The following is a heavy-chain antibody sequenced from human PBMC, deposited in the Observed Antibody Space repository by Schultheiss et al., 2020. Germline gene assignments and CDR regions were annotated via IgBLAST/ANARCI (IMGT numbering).Heavy chain of an antibody. V-gene: IGHV4-34*01. J-gene: IGHJ2*01. D-gene: IGHD1-26*01. CDR1: GFTFSSYA. Sequence: GSLRLSCAASGFTFSSYAMSWVRQAPGKGLEWIGEINHSGSTNYNPSLKSRVTISVDTSKKQFSLKLSSVTAADTAVYYCARGRGSRAWYFDLWGRGTPVTVSS. CDR3: ARGRGSRAWYFDL. CDR2: INHSGST.